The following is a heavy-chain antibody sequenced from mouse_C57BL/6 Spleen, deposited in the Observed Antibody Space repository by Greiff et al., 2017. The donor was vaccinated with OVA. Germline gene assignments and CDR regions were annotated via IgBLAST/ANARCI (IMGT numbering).Heavy chain of an antibody. V-gene: IGHV1-80*01. CDR1: GYAFSSYW. J-gene: IGHJ2*01. D-gene: IGHD2-10*01. Sequence: QVHVKQSGAELVKPGASVKISCKASGYAFSSYWMNWVKQRPGKGLEWIGQIYPGDGDTNYNGKFKGKATLTADKSSSTAYMQLSSLTSEDSAVYFCARGRLLSFDYWGQGTTLTVSS. CDR3: ARGRLLSFDY. CDR2: IYPGDGDT.